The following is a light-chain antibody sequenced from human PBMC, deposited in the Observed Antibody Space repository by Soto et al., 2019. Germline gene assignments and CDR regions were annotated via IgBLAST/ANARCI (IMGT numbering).Light chain of an antibody. CDR1: SSDVGAYDY. CDR3: SSYTTIYSYF. CDR2: EVS. V-gene: IGLV2-14*01. J-gene: IGLJ1*01. Sequence: QSALTQPASVSGSPGQSITISCTGTSSDVGAYDYVSWYQHHPGKAPKLILYEVSNRPSGVSNRFSGSKSGNTASLTISGLQAEDEGDYYCSSYTTIYSYFFGIGTKLTVL.